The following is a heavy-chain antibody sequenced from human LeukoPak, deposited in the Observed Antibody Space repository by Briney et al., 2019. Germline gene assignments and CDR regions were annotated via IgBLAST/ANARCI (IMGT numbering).Heavy chain of an antibody. CDR1: GYTFTSYY. D-gene: IGHD3-22*01. J-gene: IGHJ4*02. CDR3: ARDRYDSSGYYYWFDY. CDR2: INPSGGST. Sequence: ASVKVSCKASGYTFTSYYMHWVRQAPGQGLEWMGIINPSGGSTSYAQKFQGRVTMTRDTSMSTVYMELSSLRSEDTAVYYCARDRYDSSGYYYWFDYWGQGTLVTVSS. V-gene: IGHV1-46*01.